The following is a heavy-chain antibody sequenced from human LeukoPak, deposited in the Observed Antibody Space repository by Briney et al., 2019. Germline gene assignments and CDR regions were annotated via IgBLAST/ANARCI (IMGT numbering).Heavy chain of an antibody. D-gene: IGHD1-26*01. CDR2: ISGSGGRT. Sequence: GGSLRLSCAASGFTFSSYGMHWVRQAPGKGLEGVSAISGSGGRTYYADSVKGRFTISRDNSKNTLYLQMNSLRAEDTAVYYCAKDESPIVGASNDAFDIWGQGTMVTVSS. CDR3: AKDESPIVGASNDAFDI. CDR1: GFTFSSYG. J-gene: IGHJ3*02. V-gene: IGHV3-23*01.